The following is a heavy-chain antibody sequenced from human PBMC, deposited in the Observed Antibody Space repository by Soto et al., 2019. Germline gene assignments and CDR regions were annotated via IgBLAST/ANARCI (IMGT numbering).Heavy chain of an antibody. J-gene: IGHJ6*02. CDR1: GFTFSSYG. CDR2: IWYDGSNK. Sequence: QVQLVESGGGVVQPGRSLRLSCAASGFTFSSYGMHWVRQAPGKGLEWVAVIWYDGSNKYYADSVKGRFTISRDNSKNTLYLQMNSLRAEDTAVYYCARQYSRSSGEKDPLYYYYGMDVWGQGTTVTVSS. D-gene: IGHD6-6*01. V-gene: IGHV3-33*01. CDR3: ARQYSRSSGEKDPLYYYYGMDV.